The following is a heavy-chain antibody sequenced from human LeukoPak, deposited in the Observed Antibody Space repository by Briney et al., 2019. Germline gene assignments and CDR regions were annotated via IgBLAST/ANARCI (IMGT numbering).Heavy chain of an antibody. CDR3: ANDPYDSFPYYFDY. CDR1: GFTFSSYA. CDR2: ISGSGGST. V-gene: IGHV3-23*01. D-gene: IGHD3-3*01. J-gene: IGHJ4*02. Sequence: GGSLRLSCAASGFTFSSYAMSWVRQAPGKGLEWVSAISGSGGSTYYADSVKGRFTISRDNSKNTLYLRMNSLRAEDTAVYYCANDPYDSFPYYFDYWGQGTLVTVSS.